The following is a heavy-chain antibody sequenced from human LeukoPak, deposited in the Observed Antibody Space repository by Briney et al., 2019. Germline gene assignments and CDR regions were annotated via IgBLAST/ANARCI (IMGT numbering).Heavy chain of an antibody. V-gene: IGHV4-39*01. J-gene: IGHJ5*02. Sequence: SETLSLTCTVSGGSISSSSYYWGWIRQPPGKGLEWIGSIYYSGSTYYNPSLKSRVTISVDTSKNQFSLKLSSVTAADTAVYYCARLIVVVVAATNERYNWFDPWGQGTLVTVSS. CDR3: ARLIVVVVAATNERYNWFDP. CDR1: GGSISSSSYY. D-gene: IGHD2-15*01. CDR2: IYYSGST.